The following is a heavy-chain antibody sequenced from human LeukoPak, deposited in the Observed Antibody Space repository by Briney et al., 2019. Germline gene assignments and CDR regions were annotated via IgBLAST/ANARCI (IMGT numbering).Heavy chain of an antibody. CDR1: GFTFSNYN. CDR2: ISYDGSNK. V-gene: IGHV3-30*18. CDR3: AKNYYDYVWGSYRVDY. Sequence: GGSLRLSCAASGFTFSNYNMNWVRQAPGKGLEWVAVISYDGSNKYYADSVKGRFTISRDNSKNTLYLQMNSLRAEDTAVYYCAKNYYDYVWGSYRVDYWGQGTLVTVSS. J-gene: IGHJ4*02. D-gene: IGHD3-16*02.